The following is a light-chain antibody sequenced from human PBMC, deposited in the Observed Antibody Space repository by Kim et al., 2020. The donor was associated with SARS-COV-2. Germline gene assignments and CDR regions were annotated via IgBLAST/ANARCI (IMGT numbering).Light chain of an antibody. CDR2: EVS. J-gene: IGLJ2*01. Sequence: GQSVTNACTGTSSDVGIYNRVSWYQKPPGAAPKVMIYEVSNRPSEVPDRFSGSKSGNTASLTISGLQAEDEADYYCSSYTGSNTVLFGGGTQLTVL. CDR3: SSYTGSNTVL. V-gene: IGLV2-18*02. CDR1: SSDVGIYNR.